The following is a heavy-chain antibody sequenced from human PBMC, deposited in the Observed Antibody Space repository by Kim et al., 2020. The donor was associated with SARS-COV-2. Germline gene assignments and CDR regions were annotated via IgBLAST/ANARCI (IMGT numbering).Heavy chain of an antibody. CDR3: ARDFSMLGYFDT. V-gene: IGHV4-39*07. Sequence: YYNPSLRSRLTLAADVSKNQFSLKLSSVTAADTAVYYCARDFSMLGYFDTWGRGTLVTVSS. D-gene: IGHD2-2*01. J-gene: IGHJ2*01.